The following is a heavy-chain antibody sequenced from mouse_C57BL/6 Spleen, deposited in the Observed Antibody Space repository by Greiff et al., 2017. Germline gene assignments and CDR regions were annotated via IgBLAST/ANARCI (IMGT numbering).Heavy chain of an antibody. J-gene: IGHJ4*01. D-gene: IGHD2-3*01. CDR2: INPSTGGT. V-gene: IGHV1-42*01. Sequence: VQLQQSGPELVKPGASVKISCKASGYSFTGYYMNWVKKSPEKSLEWIGEINPSTGGTTYNKKFKAKATLTVDKSSSTAYMQLKSLTSEDSAVYYCARQDGYYAMDYWGQGTSVTVSS. CDR1: GYSFTGYY. CDR3: ARQDGYYAMDY.